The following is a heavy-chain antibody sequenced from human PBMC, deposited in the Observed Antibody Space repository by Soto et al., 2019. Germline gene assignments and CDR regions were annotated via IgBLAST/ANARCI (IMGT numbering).Heavy chain of an antibody. CDR3: ARAGRHCSGGSCYSGDYGMDV. J-gene: IGHJ6*02. CDR2: MNPNSGNT. D-gene: IGHD2-15*01. Sequence: QVQLVQSGAEVKKPGASVKVSCKTSGYTFTSYDINWVRQATGQGLEWMGWMNPNSGNTGYAQKFQGRVTMTRNTSISTADMELSSLRSEDTAVYYCARAGRHCSGGSCYSGDYGMDVWGQGTTITVSS. V-gene: IGHV1-8*01. CDR1: GYTFTSYD.